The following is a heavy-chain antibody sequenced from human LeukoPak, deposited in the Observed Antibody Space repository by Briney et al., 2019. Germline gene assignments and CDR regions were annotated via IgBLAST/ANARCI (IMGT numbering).Heavy chain of an antibody. CDR2: ISYDGSHK. D-gene: IGHD4-23*01. CDR1: GFTFSSYA. CDR3: ATVAGSDPFDY. Sequence: PGKSLRLSCAASGFTFSSYAMHWVRQAPGKGLEWVAVISYDGSHKYYADSVKGRFTISRDNSKNTLSLQMNSLRGEDTAVYYCATVAGSDPFDYWGQGTLVTVSS. J-gene: IGHJ4*02. V-gene: IGHV3-30*04.